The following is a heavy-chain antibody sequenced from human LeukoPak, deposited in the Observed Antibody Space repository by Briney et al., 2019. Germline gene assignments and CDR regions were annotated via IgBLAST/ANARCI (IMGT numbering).Heavy chain of an antibody. V-gene: IGHV4-39*07. J-gene: IGHJ4*02. CDR1: GGSISSSSYY. CDR2: IYYSGST. CDR3: ARDLWFGSNDPNFDY. D-gene: IGHD3-10*01. Sequence: SETLSLTCTVSGGSISSSSYYWGWIRQPPGKGLEWIGSIYYSGSTYYNPSLKSRVTISVDTSKNQFSLKLSSVTAADTAVYYCARDLWFGSNDPNFDYWGQGTLVTVSS.